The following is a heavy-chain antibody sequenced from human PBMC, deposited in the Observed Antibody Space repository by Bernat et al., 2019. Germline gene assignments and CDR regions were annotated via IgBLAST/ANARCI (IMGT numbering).Heavy chain of an antibody. J-gene: IGHJ4*02. CDR1: GDSITTYY. Sequence: QVQLQESGPGLVKPSETLSLTCTVSGDSITTYYWSWIRQPPGKGLEWIGYIYHDGNTKYNPSLKIRVTMSLDTSKNQLSLKLGSVTTADTAVYYCARTQEGYSYGPWDYWGQGALVTVSS. CDR2: IYHDGNT. D-gene: IGHD5-18*01. V-gene: IGHV4-59*01. CDR3: ARTQEGYSYGPWDY.